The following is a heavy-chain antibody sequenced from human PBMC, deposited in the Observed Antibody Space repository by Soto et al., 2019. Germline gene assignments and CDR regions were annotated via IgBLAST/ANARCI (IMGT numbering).Heavy chain of an antibody. CDR2: IYYSGST. V-gene: IGHV4-61*01. Sequence: PSETLSLTCTVSGGSVSSGSYYWSWIRQPPGKGLEWIGYIYYSGSTNYNPSLKSRVTMSVDTSKNQFSLKLSSVTAADTAVYYCARLLVPAAIGWFDPWGQGTLVTVSS. CDR3: ARLLVPAAIGWFDP. D-gene: IGHD2-2*02. CDR1: GGSVSSGSYY. J-gene: IGHJ5*02.